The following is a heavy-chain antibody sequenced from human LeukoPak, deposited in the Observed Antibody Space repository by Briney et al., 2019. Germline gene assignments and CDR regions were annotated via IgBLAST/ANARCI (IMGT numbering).Heavy chain of an antibody. CDR3: ASARLGDPYYFDY. J-gene: IGHJ4*02. CDR1: GGSFSGYY. V-gene: IGHV4-34*01. D-gene: IGHD3-16*01. CDR2: INHSGST. Sequence: PSETLSLTCAVYGGSFSGYYWSWIRQPPGKGLEWIGEINHSGSTNYNPSLKSRVTISVDTSKNQFSLKLSSVTAADTAAYYCASARLGDPYYFDYWGQGTLVTVSS.